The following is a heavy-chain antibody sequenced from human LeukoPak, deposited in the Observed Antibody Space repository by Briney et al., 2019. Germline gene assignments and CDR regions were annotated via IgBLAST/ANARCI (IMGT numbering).Heavy chain of an antibody. D-gene: IGHD3-3*01. J-gene: IGHJ4*02. CDR2: IYPGDSDT. Sequence: GESLQISCQGSGYSFTSYWIGWVRQMPGKGLEWMGIIYPGDSDTRYSPSFQGQVTISADKSISTAYLQWSSLKASDTAMYYCARMRGSSPGSGYYTPHYWGQGTLVTVSS. CDR1: GYSFTSYW. V-gene: IGHV5-51*01. CDR3: ARMRGSSPGSGYYTPHY.